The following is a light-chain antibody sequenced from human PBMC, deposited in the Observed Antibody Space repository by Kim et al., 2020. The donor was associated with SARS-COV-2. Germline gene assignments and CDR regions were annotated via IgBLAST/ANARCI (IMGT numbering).Light chain of an antibody. J-gene: IGLJ2*01. CDR3: ATWDDRLSGTL. CDR1: TSTIGNNF. CDR2: RNN. V-gene: IGLV1-47*01. Sequence: GQKSTFPCLGNTSTIGNNFVYWYQQLPGTAPELLIYRNNQRPSGVPDRFSGSKSGTSASLAISRLRSKDEADYYCATWDDRLSGTLFGGGTKLTVL.